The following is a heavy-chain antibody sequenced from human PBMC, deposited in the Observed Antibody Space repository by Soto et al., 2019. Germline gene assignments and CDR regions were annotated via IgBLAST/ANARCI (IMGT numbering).Heavy chain of an antibody. V-gene: IGHV3-23*01. CDR2: VSIGGST. J-gene: IGHJ4*02. D-gene: IGHD2-15*01. CDR1: GFTFSSYA. Sequence: DVQLLESGGGLVQPEGSLRLSCAASGFTFSSYAMGWVRQGPGKGLEWVAVVSIGGSTQYADSVRGRFTISRDNSKNTLSLQMNSLTAEDTAVYFCAKRRGAGGHFDYLGQGALVTVSS. CDR3: AKRRGAGGHFDY.